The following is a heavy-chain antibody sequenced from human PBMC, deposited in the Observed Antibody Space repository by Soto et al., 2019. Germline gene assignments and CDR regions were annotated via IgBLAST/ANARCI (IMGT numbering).Heavy chain of an antibody. Sequence: SETLSLTCTVSGGSISSYYWSWIRQPPGKGLEWIGYIYYSGSTNYNPSLKSRVTISVDTSKNQFSLKLSSVTAADTAVYYCARGSSSYHRMIAVLSYYYMDVWGKGTTVTVSS. CDR1: GGSISSYY. V-gene: IGHV4-59*01. CDR3: ARGSSSYHRMIAVLSYYYMDV. J-gene: IGHJ6*03. CDR2: IYYSGST. D-gene: IGHD6-13*01.